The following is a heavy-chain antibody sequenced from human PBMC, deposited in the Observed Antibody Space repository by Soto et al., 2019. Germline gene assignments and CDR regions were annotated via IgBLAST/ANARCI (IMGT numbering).Heavy chain of an antibody. CDR1: GFTFSSYG. Sequence: GGSLRLSCAASGFTFSSYGMHWVRQAPGKGLEWVAVISYDGSNKYYADSVKGRFTISRDNSKNTLYLQMNSLRAEDTAVYYCAKIKLALEIDYWGQGTLVTVSS. D-gene: IGHD6-13*01. J-gene: IGHJ4*02. V-gene: IGHV3-30*18. CDR3: AKIKLALEIDY. CDR2: ISYDGSNK.